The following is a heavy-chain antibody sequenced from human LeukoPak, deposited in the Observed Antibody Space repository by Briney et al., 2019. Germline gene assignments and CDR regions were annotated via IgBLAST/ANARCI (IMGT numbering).Heavy chain of an antibody. J-gene: IGHJ4*02. CDR2: INHSGST. Sequence: SETLSLTCTVSGGSISSSSYSWSWIRQPPGKGLEWIGEINHSGSTNYNPSLKSRVTISVDTSKNQFSLKLSSVTAADTAVYYCARAGSVAAIYDYVWGSYRPPKYFDYWGQGTLVTVSS. V-gene: IGHV4-39*07. CDR1: GGSISSSSYS. CDR3: ARAGSVAAIYDYVWGSYRPPKYFDY. D-gene: IGHD3-16*02.